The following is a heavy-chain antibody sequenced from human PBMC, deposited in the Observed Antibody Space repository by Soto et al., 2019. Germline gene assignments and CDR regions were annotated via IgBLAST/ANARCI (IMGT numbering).Heavy chain of an antibody. CDR2: INHSGST. J-gene: IGHJ4*02. V-gene: IGHV4-34*01. Sequence: PSETLSLTCAVYGGSFSGYYWSWIRQPPGKGLEWIGEINHSGSTNYNPSLKSRVTISVDTSKNQFSLKLSSVTAADTAVYYCARVIVVVVAATDYFDYWGQGTLVTVSS. CDR1: GGSFSGYY. D-gene: IGHD2-15*01. CDR3: ARVIVVVVAATDYFDY.